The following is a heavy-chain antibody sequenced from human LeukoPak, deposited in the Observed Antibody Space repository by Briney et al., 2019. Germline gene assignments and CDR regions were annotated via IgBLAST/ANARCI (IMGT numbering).Heavy chain of an antibody. D-gene: IGHD4/OR15-4a*01. CDR1: AASISSSSHH. V-gene: IGHV4-39*01. J-gene: IGHJ5*01. CDR3: VRHDGRGGATMGAFDS. CDR2: IYYGQTI. Sequence: SETLSLTCTISAASISSSSHHWGWIRQSPGKGLEWIGCIYYGQTIYYNPSLNSRVTISVVTSKDHFTLQLNSVTAADTAVYYCVRHDGRGGATMGAFDSWGQGSLVTVSS.